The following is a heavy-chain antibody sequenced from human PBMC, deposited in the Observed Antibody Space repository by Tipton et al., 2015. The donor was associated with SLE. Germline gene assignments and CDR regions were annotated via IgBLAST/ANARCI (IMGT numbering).Heavy chain of an antibody. D-gene: IGHD6-19*01. CDR2: IFYSGGT. V-gene: IGHV4-59*11. CDR3: ARLAVAGMWYYFDF. J-gene: IGHJ4*02. CDR1: GASIGSHH. Sequence: TLSLTCTVSGASIGSHHWTWIRQPPGKGLEWIGNIFYSGGTNYSPFLNSQITISVDTSKNQLSLNVISMTAADTAVYYCARLAVAGMWYYFDFWGQGAPVTVSS.